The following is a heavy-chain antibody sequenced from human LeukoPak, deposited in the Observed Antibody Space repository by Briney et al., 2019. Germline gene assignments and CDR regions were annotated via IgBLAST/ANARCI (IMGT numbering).Heavy chain of an antibody. D-gene: IGHD3-22*01. CDR1: GFTFSDYY. CDR2: ISSSSSYI. J-gene: IGHJ4*02. CDR3: ARDTGAYYDGGGLDY. V-gene: IGHV3-21*01. Sequence: GGSLRLSCAASGFTFSDYYMNWVRQAPGKGLEWVSSISSSSSYIYYADSVKGRFTISRDNAKNSLYLQMNSLRAEDTAVYYCARDTGAYYDGGGLDYWGQGTLVTVSS.